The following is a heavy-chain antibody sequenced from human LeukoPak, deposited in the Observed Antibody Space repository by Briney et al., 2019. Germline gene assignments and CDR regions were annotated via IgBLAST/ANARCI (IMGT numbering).Heavy chain of an antibody. D-gene: IGHD3-10*01. CDR2: IYYSGST. Sequence: SETLSLTCTVSGGSISSSSYYWGWIRQPPGKGLEWIGSIYYSGSTYYNPSLKSRVTISVDTSKNQFSLKLSSVTAADTAVYYCARGFLGELLSVWGQGTLVTVSS. CDR3: ARGFLGELLSV. V-gene: IGHV4-39*07. CDR1: GGSISSSSYY. J-gene: IGHJ4*02.